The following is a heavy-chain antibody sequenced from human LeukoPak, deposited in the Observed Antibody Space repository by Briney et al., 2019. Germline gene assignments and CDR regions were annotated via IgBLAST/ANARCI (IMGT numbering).Heavy chain of an antibody. Sequence: PGGSLRLSCAASGFTFSNYAMSWVRQAPGKGLEWVSAIGTGGGNGFYADSVKGRFTISRDNSKNALYLQMNSLRAEDTAVYYCAKVADSHWYWFDPRGQGTLVTVSS. CDR2: IGTGGGNG. J-gene: IGHJ5*02. V-gene: IGHV3-23*01. CDR1: GFTFSNYA. CDR3: AKVADSHWYWFDP. D-gene: IGHD2-8*02.